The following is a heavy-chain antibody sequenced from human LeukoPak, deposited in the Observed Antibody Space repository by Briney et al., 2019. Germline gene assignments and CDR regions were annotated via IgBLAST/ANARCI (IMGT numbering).Heavy chain of an antibody. Sequence: GGSLRLSCAASGFSFKRYAMRWVRQAPGKGLEWVAVISYHGNQKYYADSVKGRFTISRDSSQSTLYLHMNSLRPEDTAVYFCARDESLDYWGQGTLVTVSS. V-gene: IGHV3-30*01. CDR1: GFSFKRYA. CDR3: ARDESLDY. CDR2: ISYHGNQK. J-gene: IGHJ4*02.